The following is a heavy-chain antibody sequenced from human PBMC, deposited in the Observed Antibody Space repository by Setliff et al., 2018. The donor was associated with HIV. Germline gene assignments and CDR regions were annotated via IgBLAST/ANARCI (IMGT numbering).Heavy chain of an antibody. J-gene: IGHJ4*02. CDR3: ARRPGGITRARLDN. CDR2: INHSAFT. V-gene: IGHV4-34*01. Sequence: KPSETLSLTCAVCGESFSRYYFTWIRQAPGRGLEWIGEINHSAFTKYNPSLASRVTMSIDTSKNQFSLLLSSVTAADTAMYFCARRPGGITRARLDNWGQGTLVTVSS. D-gene: IGHD3-16*01. CDR1: GESFSRYY.